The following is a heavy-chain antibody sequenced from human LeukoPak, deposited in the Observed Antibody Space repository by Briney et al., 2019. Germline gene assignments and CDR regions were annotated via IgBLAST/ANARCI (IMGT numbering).Heavy chain of an antibody. V-gene: IGHV3-33*01. CDR1: GFTFKVCG. Sequence: GGSLRLSCAASGFTFKVCGMHWVRQAPGKGLEWVGVIWNDGITTFYGDSVRGRFTISRDNSKNTLYLQMNSLRAEDTAVYYCARDRTNFVDYWGQGTLVTVSS. J-gene: IGHJ4*02. D-gene: IGHD3-9*01. CDR3: ARDRTNFVDY. CDR2: IWNDGITT.